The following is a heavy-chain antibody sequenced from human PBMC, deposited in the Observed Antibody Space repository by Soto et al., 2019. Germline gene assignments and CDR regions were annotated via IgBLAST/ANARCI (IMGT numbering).Heavy chain of an antibody. CDR1: GFTFSSYG. CDR3: AQGYCSSTSCYNAIPDYYGMDV. Sequence: GGSLRLSCAASGFTFSSYGMHWVRQAPGKGLEWVAVISYDGSNKYYADSVEGRFTISRDNSKNTLYLQMNSLRAEDTAVYYCAQGYCSSTSCYNAIPDYYGMDVWGQGTTVTVSS. J-gene: IGHJ6*02. CDR2: ISYDGSNK. V-gene: IGHV3-30*18. D-gene: IGHD2-2*02.